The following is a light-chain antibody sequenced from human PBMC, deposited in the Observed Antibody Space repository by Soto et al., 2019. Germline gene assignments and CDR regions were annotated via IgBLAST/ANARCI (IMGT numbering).Light chain of an antibody. J-gene: IGLJ2*01. CDR3: SSFAGNNNLV. CDR1: SSDVGGYNY. V-gene: IGLV2-8*01. CDR2: EVS. Sequence: QSALTQPPSASGSPGQSVTISCTGTSSDVGGYNYVSWYQQHPGKAPKLMISEVSKRPSGVPDRFSGSKSGNTDSLTVAGLQSEDEAEYDCSSFAGNNNLVFGGGTKVTVL.